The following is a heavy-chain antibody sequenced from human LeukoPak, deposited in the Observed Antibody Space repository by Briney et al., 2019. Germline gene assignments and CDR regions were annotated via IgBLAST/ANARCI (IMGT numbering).Heavy chain of an antibody. D-gene: IGHD7-27*01. CDR3: ARELVSLGTGYFDL. V-gene: IGHV3-23*01. J-gene: IGHJ2*01. CDR1: GFTFRTYG. CDR2: ITGSSTWT. Sequence: GGSLRLSCEASGFTFRTYGMTWVRQAPGKGLEWVSGITGSSTWTYYAASVRGRFTISRDNSKNTLHLQMNNLTADDTAIYYCARELVSLGTGYFDLWGRGTLVTVSS.